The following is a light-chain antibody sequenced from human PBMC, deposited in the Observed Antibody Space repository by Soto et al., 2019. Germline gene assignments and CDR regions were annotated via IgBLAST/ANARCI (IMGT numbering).Light chain of an antibody. V-gene: IGLV1-44*01. J-gene: IGLJ1*01. CDR2: TSN. CDR3: AAWDDSVTGFYV. Sequence: QSVLTQPPSASGTPGQGVTISCSGSNSNIGSNTVDWYQQLPGTAPRLLIYTSNQRPSGVPDRFSGSKSGTSASLAISGLQSDDEAHYYCAAWDDSVTGFYVFGTGTKVTVL. CDR1: NSNIGSNT.